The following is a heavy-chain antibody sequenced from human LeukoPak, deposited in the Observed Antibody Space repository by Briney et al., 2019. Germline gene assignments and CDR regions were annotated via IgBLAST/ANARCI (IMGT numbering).Heavy chain of an antibody. D-gene: IGHD1-26*01. V-gene: IGHV3-48*03. CDR3: AKDSLLWAYWYFDL. Sequence: GGSLRLSCAASGFTFSSYEMNWVRQAPGKGLEWVSYISSSGSTIYYADSAKGRFTISRDNAKNSLYLQMNSLRAEDTAVYYCAKDSLLWAYWYFDLWGRGTLVTVSS. CDR2: ISSSGSTI. J-gene: IGHJ2*01. CDR1: GFTFSSYE.